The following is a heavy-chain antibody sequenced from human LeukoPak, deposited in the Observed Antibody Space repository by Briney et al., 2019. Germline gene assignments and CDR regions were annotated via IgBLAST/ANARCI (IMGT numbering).Heavy chain of an antibody. CDR2: ISAYNGHT. Sequence: ASVKVSCKASGYTFTSYGISWVRQAPGQGLEWMVWISAYNGHTNYAQKLQGRVTMTTDTSTSTAYMELRSLSSDDTAVYYCARPLYDFWSGYYDWIDYYGMDVWGQGTTVTVSS. J-gene: IGHJ6*02. D-gene: IGHD3-3*01. CDR3: ARPLYDFWSGYYDWIDYYGMDV. CDR1: GYTFTSYG. V-gene: IGHV1-18*01.